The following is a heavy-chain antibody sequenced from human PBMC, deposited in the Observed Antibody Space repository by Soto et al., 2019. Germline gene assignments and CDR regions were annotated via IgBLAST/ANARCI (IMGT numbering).Heavy chain of an antibody. D-gene: IGHD3-3*01. CDR1: GYDFNTNW. CDR2: MYPGDSDT. J-gene: IGHJ4*02. Sequence: PGESLKISCRGSGYDFNTNWFGWVRQLPGRGLEWVGIMYPGDSDTRYNPSLQGHVTLSVDVTVRTAFLQWRSLETSDTGMYFCARLPRDCNKTSCYYADHGGQGTQVTVS. V-gene: IGHV5-51*01. CDR3: ARLPRDCNKTSCYYADH.